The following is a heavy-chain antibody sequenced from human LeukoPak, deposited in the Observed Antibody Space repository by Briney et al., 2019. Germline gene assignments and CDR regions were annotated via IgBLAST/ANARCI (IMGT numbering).Heavy chain of an antibody. J-gene: IGHJ4*02. D-gene: IGHD3-3*01. CDR3: TIRYDFWSGYFDY. Sequence: PGGFLRLSCAASGFTFSDYYMSWIRQAPGEGLEWVGRIKSKTDGGTTDYAAPVKGRFTISRDDSKNTLYLQMNSLKTEDTAVYYCTIRYDFWSGYFDYWGQGTLVTVSS. CDR2: IKSKTDGGTT. V-gene: IGHV3-15*01. CDR1: GFTFSDYY.